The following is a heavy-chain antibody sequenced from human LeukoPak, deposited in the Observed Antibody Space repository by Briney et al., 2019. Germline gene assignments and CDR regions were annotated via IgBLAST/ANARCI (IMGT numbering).Heavy chain of an antibody. CDR1: RLTFSTYW. V-gene: IGHV3-7*05. Sequence: GGSLRLSCAASRLTFSTYWMSWVRQAPGKGLEWVANINQDGSEKYYVDSVRGRFTISRDNAKNSVYLEMSSLRAEDTAVYYCAKDRAQQLVLDFWGQGTLVTVSS. D-gene: IGHD6-13*01. CDR2: INQDGSEK. J-gene: IGHJ4*02. CDR3: AKDRAQQLVLDF.